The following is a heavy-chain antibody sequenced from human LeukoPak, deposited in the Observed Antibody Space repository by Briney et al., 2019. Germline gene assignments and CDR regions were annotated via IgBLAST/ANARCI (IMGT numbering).Heavy chain of an antibody. CDR1: VFTFVDYT. CDR3: TRDLSLIVVVPAANFDY. CDR2: IRSKAYVWTT. D-gene: IGHD2-2*01. V-gene: IGHV3-49*03. J-gene: IGHJ4*02. Sequence: GGSLSLSFTAYVFTFVDYTMRWFRQAPGKGLEGGGFIRSKAYVWTTEYAAAVKGRYTISRNESKSIPYLQMNSLKTEDTAVYYCTRDLSLIVVVPAANFDYWGQGTVVTVSS.